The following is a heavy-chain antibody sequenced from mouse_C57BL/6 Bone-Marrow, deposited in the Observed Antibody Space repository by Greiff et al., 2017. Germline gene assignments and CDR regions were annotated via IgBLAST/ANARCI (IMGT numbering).Heavy chain of an antibody. Sequence: EVHLVESGGGLVKPGGSLKLSCAASGFTFSDYGMHWVRQAPEKGLEWVAYISSGSSTIYYADTVKGRFTISRDNAKNTLFLQMSSLRSEDTAMYYCARGVTRLCDYWGQGTTLTVSS. J-gene: IGHJ2*01. CDR3: ARGVTRLCDY. V-gene: IGHV5-17*01. CDR1: GFTFSDYG. CDR2: ISSGSSTI. D-gene: IGHD2-5*01.